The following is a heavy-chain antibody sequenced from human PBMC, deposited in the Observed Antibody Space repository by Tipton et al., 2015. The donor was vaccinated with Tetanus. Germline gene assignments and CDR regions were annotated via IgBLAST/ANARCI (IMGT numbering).Heavy chain of an antibody. CDR2: IYNNGST. CDR3: ARDQARGARGWNYFDY. J-gene: IGHJ4*02. V-gene: IGHV4-31*03. Sequence: TLSLTCTVSGGSISSGGYYWSWIRQHPGKGLEWIGDIYNNGSTYYNPSLKSRVTILVDTTKNQFSLKLKSVTVADTAVYYCARDQARGARGWNYFDYWGQGSLVTVSS. D-gene: IGHD1-26*01. CDR1: GGSISSGGYY.